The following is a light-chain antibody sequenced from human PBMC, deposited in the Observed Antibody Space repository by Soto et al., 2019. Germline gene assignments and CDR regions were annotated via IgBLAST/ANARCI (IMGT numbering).Light chain of an antibody. CDR2: GNS. CDR3: QSYDSSLSGSYV. J-gene: IGLJ1*01. Sequence: QPVLTQPPSVSGAPGQRVTISCTGSRSNIGAGYDVHWYQQLPGTAPKLLIYGNSNRPSGVPDRFSGSKSGTSASLAITGLQAEDEADYYCQSYDSSLSGSYVFGTGTKLTVL. CDR1: RSNIGAGYD. V-gene: IGLV1-40*01.